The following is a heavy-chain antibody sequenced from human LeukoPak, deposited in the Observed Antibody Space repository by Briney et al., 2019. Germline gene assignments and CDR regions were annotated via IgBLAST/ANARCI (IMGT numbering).Heavy chain of an antibody. CDR1: GGTFSSYA. V-gene: IGHV1-69*04. Sequence: SVKVSCKASGGTFSSYAISWVRQAPGQGLEWMGRIIPILGIANYAQKFQGRVTITADKSTSTAYMELSSLRSDDTAVYYCASPPDYGDYLTFDYWGQGTLVTVSS. D-gene: IGHD4-17*01. CDR3: ASPPDYGDYLTFDY. CDR2: IIPILGIA. J-gene: IGHJ4*02.